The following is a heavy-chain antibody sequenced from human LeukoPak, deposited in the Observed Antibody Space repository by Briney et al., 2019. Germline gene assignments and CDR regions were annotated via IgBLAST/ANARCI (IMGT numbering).Heavy chain of an antibody. CDR2: IIPIFGTA. Sequence: RASVKVSCKASGGTFSSYAISWVRQAPGQGLEWMGGIIPIFGTANYAQKFQGRVTITTDESTSTAYMELSSLRSEDTAVYYCAQHPIFGAPHDPWGQGTLVTVSS. CDR1: GGTFSSYA. D-gene: IGHD3-3*01. CDR3: AQHPIFGAPHDP. J-gene: IGHJ5*02. V-gene: IGHV1-69*05.